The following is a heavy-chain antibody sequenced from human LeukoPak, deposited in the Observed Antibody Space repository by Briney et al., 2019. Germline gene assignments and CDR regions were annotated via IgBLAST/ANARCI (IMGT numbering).Heavy chain of an antibody. CDR1: GGSISSSSYY. CDR3: ASFYCSGGSCYQYFSYYYMDV. J-gene: IGHJ6*03. Sequence: SETLSLTCTVSGGSISSSSYYWGWIRQPPGKGLEWIGYIYYSGSTYYNPSLQSRVTISVDTSKNQFSLKLNSVTAADTAVYYCASFYCSGGSCYQYFSYYYMDVWGKGTTVTISS. D-gene: IGHD2-15*01. CDR2: IYYSGST. V-gene: IGHV4-39*01.